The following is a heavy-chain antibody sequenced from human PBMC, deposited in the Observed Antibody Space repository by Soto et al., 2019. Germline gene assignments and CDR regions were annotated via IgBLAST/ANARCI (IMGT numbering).Heavy chain of an antibody. Sequence: VQLVESGGGVVQPGRSLRLSCAASGFTFSSYGMHWVRQAPGKGLEWVAVIWYDGSNKYYADSVKGRFTISRDNSKNTLYLQMNSLRAEDTAVYYCARDLVDIVVVPAAMYYWGQGTLVTVSS. CDR1: GFTFSSYG. D-gene: IGHD2-2*03. V-gene: IGHV3-33*01. CDR2: IWYDGSNK. CDR3: ARDLVDIVVVPAAMYY. J-gene: IGHJ4*02.